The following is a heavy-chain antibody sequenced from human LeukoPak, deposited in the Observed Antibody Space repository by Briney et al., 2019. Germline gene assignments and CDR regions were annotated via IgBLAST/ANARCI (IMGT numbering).Heavy chain of an antibody. V-gene: IGHV4-34*01. CDR1: GGSFSGYY. D-gene: IGHD3-22*01. CDR3: ARVLEYYYDSSGGGFDH. Sequence: SETLSLTCAVYGGSFSGYYWSWIRQPPGKGLEWIGEINHSGSTNYNPSLKSRVTISVDTSKNQFSLKLSSVTAADTAVYYCARVLEYYYDSSGGGFDHWGQGTLVTVSS. J-gene: IGHJ4*02. CDR2: INHSGST.